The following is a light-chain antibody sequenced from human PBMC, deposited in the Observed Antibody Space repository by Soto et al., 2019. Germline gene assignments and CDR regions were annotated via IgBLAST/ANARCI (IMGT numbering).Light chain of an antibody. J-gene: IGLJ1*01. V-gene: IGLV2-18*01. Sequence: LTQPPSVSGAPGQSVTISCTGASTDFVSYNRVSWYQQPPGTAPKLIIYEASNRPSGVPDRFSGSKYGNTASLTISGLQAADEADYYCSLYTSENTYVFGTGTKVTVL. CDR1: STDFVSYNR. CDR3: SLYTSENTYV. CDR2: EAS.